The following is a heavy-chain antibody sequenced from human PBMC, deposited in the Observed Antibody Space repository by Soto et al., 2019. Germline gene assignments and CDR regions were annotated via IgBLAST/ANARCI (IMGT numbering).Heavy chain of an antibody. J-gene: IGHJ6*02. D-gene: IGHD6-13*01. CDR3: ARRGYSSSWYYYYYYGMDV. CDR1: GDTLTSYD. V-gene: IGHV1-8*01. CDR2: MNPNSGNT. Sequence: QVQLVQSGAEVKKPGASVKVSCKASGDTLTSYDINWVRQATGQGLEWMGWMNPNSGNTGYAQKFQGRVTMSMNTSISTAYMELSSLRSEDTAVYYCARRGYSSSWYYYYYYGMDVWGQGTTVTVSS.